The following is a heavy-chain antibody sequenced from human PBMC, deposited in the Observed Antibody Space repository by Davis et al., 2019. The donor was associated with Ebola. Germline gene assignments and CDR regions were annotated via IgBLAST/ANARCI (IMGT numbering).Heavy chain of an antibody. CDR2: LYYSGST. V-gene: IGHV4-39*01. CDR1: GGSVSTSSYY. J-gene: IGHJ4*02. CDR3: ARHQSTSFDY. Sequence: SETLSLTCTVFGGSVSTSSYYCSWIRQPPGKGLEWIGSLYYSGSTNYNPSLKSRVTISVDTSKNQFSLKLNSLTAADTAVYYCARHQSTSFDYWGQGTLVTVSS.